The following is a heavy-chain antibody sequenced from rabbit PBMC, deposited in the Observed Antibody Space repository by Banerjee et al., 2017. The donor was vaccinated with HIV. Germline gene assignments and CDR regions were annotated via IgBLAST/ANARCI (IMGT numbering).Heavy chain of an antibody. V-gene: IGHV1S40*01. D-gene: IGHD4-2*01. Sequence: QSLEESGGDLVKPGASLTLTCTASGFSFSNKYVMCWVRQAPEKGLEWIGCINSSSRNVVYASWATGRFTISKTSSTTVTLQMTSLTAADTATYFCARDDAGVVGYDWDLWGPGTLVTVS. CDR3: ARDDAGVVGYDWDL. J-gene: IGHJ4*01. CDR1: GFSFSNKYV. CDR2: INSSSRNV.